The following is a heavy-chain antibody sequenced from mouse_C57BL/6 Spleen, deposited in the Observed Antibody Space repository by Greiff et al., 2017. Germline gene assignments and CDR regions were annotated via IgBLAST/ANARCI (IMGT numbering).Heavy chain of an antibody. J-gene: IGHJ2*01. Sequence: QVQLQQSGAELVRPGASVTLSCKASGYTFTDYEMHWVKQTPVHGLEWIGAIDPETGGTAYNQKFKGKAILTADKSSSTAYMELRRLTSEDSAVYYCTRSHYYGSSLDYWGQGTTLTVSS. CDR2: IDPETGGT. CDR3: TRSHYYGSSLDY. D-gene: IGHD1-1*01. CDR1: GYTFTDYE. V-gene: IGHV1-15*01.